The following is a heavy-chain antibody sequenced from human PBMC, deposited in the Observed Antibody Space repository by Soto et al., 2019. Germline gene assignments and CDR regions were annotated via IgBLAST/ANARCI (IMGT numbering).Heavy chain of an antibody. CDR1: GYTFTSYD. Sequence: ASVKVSCKASGYTFTSYDINWVRQATGQGLEWMGWMNPNSGNTGYAQKFQGRVTMTRNTSISTAYMELSSLRAEDTAVYYCARDSSVVGVGATAVLDYWGQGTLVTVSS. CDR3: ARDSSVVGVGATAVLDY. D-gene: IGHD1-26*01. CDR2: MNPNSGNT. V-gene: IGHV1-8*01. J-gene: IGHJ4*02.